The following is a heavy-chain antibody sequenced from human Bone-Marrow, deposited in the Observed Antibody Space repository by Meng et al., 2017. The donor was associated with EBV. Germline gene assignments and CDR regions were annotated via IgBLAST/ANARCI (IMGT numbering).Heavy chain of an antibody. Sequence: LVQLGVALKRLGAPLKVSSKACGYTFTSSIMVWFRQAPGQGPEWLGWINTNTGNPTYAQGFTGLFVCSLDTSVSTAYLQISSLKAEDTAVYYCARAHDSSGYYPLTWGQGTLVTVSS. J-gene: IGHJ5*02. CDR2: INTNTGNP. CDR3: ARAHDSSGYYPLT. D-gene: IGHD3-22*01. V-gene: IGHV7-4-1*02. CDR1: GYTFTSSI.